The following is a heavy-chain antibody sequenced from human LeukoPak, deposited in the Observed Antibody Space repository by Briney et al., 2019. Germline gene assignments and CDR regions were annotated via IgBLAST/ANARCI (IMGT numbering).Heavy chain of an antibody. CDR1: GFPFRGYW. CDR2: IKQDGSEI. Sequence: WGVLGISCAGSGFPFRGYWMGWVRRTPEKGLGGVANIKQDGSEIYYVDSVKGRFTISRDNAENSLYLQMNSLRADDTAVYYCARDKIVGPTTLDYWGQGILVTVSS. D-gene: IGHD1-26*01. CDR3: ARDKIVGPTTLDY. J-gene: IGHJ4*02. V-gene: IGHV3-7*01.